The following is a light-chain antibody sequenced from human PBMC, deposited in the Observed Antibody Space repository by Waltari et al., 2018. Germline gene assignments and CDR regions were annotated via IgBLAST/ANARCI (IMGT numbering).Light chain of an antibody. J-gene: IGKJ3*01. Sequence: DIQMTQSPSSLSASVGDRVSITCRASQDISGYLNWYQHKPGKAPKLLIYNASNLKAGVPSRFSGSASATDCTLTISGLQPEDVATYFCQQYDNLPRFTFGPGTKVTIK. CDR2: NAS. CDR3: QQYDNLPRFT. CDR1: QDISGY. V-gene: IGKV1-33*01.